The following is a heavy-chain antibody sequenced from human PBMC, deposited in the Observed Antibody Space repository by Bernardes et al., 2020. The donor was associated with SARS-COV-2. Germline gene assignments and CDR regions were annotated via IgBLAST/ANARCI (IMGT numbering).Heavy chain of an antibody. Sequence: GGSLRLSCAASGFSFRTYSMKWVRQAPGKGLEWVSSISNSGSTIFYADSVKGRFTISRDNAKNSVYLQMNSLRVEDTAVYYCARRYYGSGSPEAFDIWGQGTMVTVSS. CDR1: GFSFRTYS. J-gene: IGHJ3*02. CDR2: ISNSGSTI. V-gene: IGHV3-21*01. D-gene: IGHD3-10*01. CDR3: ARRYYGSGSPEAFDI.